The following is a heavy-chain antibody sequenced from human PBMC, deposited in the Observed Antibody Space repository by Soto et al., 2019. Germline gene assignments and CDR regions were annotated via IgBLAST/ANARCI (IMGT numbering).Heavy chain of an antibody. V-gene: IGHV1-69*08. CDR2: IIPILGIA. J-gene: IGHJ6*02. Sequence: QVQLVQSGAEVKKPGSSVKVPCKASGGTFSSYTISWVRQAPGQGLEWMGRIIPILGIANYAQKFQGRVTITADKSTSTAYMELSSLRSEDTAVYYCARDDVAVAGPRYYYYGMDVWGQGTTVTVSS. CDR1: GGTFSSYT. CDR3: ARDDVAVAGPRYYYYGMDV. D-gene: IGHD6-19*01.